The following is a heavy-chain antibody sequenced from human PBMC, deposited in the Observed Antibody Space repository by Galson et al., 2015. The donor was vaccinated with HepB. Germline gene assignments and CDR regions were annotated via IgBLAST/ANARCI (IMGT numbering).Heavy chain of an antibody. Sequence: QVQLQESGPGLVKPSVTLSLTCTVSGGPISSYYWNWIRQPPGKGLEWIGYIHYSGTTNYNPSLKSEVTISLDTAKNQFARELSYVAAAYTAVDYWARRRQQLVSYSSHSMDVWGPGTTVTISS. V-gene: IGHV4-59*08. CDR3: ARRRQQLVSYSSHSMDV. J-gene: IGHJ6*02. D-gene: IGHD6-13*01. CDR1: GGPISSYY. CDR2: IHYSGTT.